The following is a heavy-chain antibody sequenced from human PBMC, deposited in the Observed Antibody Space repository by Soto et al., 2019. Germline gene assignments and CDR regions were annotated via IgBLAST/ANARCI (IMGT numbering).Heavy chain of an antibody. CDR1: GFTFDDYA. CDR3: AKARSEYSSSSVDY. V-gene: IGHV3-9*01. CDR2: ISWNSNV. Sequence: EVHLVESGGGLVQPGRSLRLSCAASGFTFDDYAMHWVRQAPGKGLEWVSGISWNSNVAYADFVKGRFTISRDNAKNSLYLQMNSLRVEDTALYYCAKARSEYSSSSVDYWGQGTLVTVAS. J-gene: IGHJ4*02. D-gene: IGHD6-6*01.